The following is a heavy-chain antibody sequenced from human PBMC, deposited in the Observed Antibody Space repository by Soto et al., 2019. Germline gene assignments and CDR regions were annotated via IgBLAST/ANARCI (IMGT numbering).Heavy chain of an antibody. J-gene: IGHJ3*02. V-gene: IGHV1-69*04. CDR3: AREKTPDAFDI. CDR2: IIPILGIA. CDR1: GGTFSSYT. Sequence: SVKVSCKASGGTFSSYTISWVRQAPGQGLEWMGRIIPILGIANYAQKFQGRVTITADKSTSTAYMELSSLRSEDTAVYYCAREKTPDAFDIWGQGTMVTVSS.